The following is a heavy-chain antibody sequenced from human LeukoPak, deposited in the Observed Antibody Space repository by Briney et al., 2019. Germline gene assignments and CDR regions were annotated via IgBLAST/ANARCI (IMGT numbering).Heavy chain of an antibody. D-gene: IGHD6-13*01. CDR2: IYSGGST. Sequence: GSLRLPCAASGFTVSSNYMSWVRQAPGKGLEGVSVIYSGGSTYYADSEKGRFTISRDNSKTTLYLQMTSLRAEDTAVYYCARGLEQQLVKKNDYWGQGTLVTVSS. CDR3: ARGLEQQLVKKNDY. CDR1: GFTVSSNY. V-gene: IGHV3-66*02. J-gene: IGHJ4*02.